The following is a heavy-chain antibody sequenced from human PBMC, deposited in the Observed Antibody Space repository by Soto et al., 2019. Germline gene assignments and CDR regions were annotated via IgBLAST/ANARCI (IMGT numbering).Heavy chain of an antibody. CDR2: ISGSGGST. J-gene: IGHJ5*02. D-gene: IGHD2-2*01. V-gene: IGHV3-23*01. Sequence: GGSLRLSCAASGFTFSSYAMSWVRQAPGKGLEWVSAISGSGGSTYYADSVKGRFTISRDNSKNTLYLQMNSLRAEDTAVYYCAKDLDRRRYCSSTSCYQLSPNWFDPWGQGTLVTVSS. CDR3: AKDLDRRRYCSSTSCYQLSPNWFDP. CDR1: GFTFSSYA.